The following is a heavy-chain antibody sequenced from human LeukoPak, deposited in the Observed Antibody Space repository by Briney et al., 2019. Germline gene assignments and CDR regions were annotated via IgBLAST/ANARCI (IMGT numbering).Heavy chain of an antibody. CDR1: GFTFSDYY. CDR2: ISRNSYT. D-gene: IGHD6-13*01. Sequence: TGGSLRLSCAASGFTFSDYYMSWIRQAPGKGLEWVSYISRNSYTNYADSVKGRFTISRDNAKNSLYLQMASLRAEDTAVYYYARMGIAAVGAYYFDYWGQGTLVAVSS. V-gene: IGHV3-11*06. CDR3: ARMGIAAVGAYYFDY. J-gene: IGHJ4*02.